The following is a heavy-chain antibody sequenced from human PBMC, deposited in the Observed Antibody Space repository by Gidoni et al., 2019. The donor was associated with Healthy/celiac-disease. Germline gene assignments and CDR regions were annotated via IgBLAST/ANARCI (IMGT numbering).Heavy chain of an antibody. Sequence: QVQLVESGGGVVQPGRSLRLSCAASGFTFSSYAMHWVRQAPGKGLEWVAVISYDGSNKYYADSVKGRFTISRDNSKNTLYLQMNSLRAEDTAVYYCARDGYNYYDSSGYYGGIDYWGQGTLVTVSS. J-gene: IGHJ4*02. D-gene: IGHD3-22*01. CDR2: ISYDGSNK. CDR3: ARDGYNYYDSSGYYGGIDY. V-gene: IGHV3-30-3*01. CDR1: GFTFSSYA.